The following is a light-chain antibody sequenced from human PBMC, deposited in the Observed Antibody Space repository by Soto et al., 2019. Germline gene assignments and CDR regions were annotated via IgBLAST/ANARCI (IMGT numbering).Light chain of an antibody. V-gene: IGKV3-11*01. Sequence: EIVMTQSPATLSVSPVERATLSCRASQSVSSDLAWYQQKPGQAPRLLIYGASTRATDIPARFSGSGSGTDFTLTITSLEPEDFAVYYCQQRARWPWTFGQGTKVDIK. CDR2: GAS. J-gene: IGKJ1*01. CDR3: QQRARWPWT. CDR1: QSVSSD.